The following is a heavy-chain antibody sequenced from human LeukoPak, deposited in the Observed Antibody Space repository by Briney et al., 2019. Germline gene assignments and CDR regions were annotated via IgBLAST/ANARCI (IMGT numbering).Heavy chain of an antibody. J-gene: IGHJ6*03. D-gene: IGHD6-19*01. V-gene: IGHV4-38-2*02. Sequence: PSETLSLTCTVSGYSISSGYYWGWIRQPPGKGLEWIGSIYHSGSTYYNPSLKSRVTISVDTSKNQFSLKLSSVTAADTAVYYCARAYYSSGWYLRNYYYYYYMDVWGKGTTVTVSS. CDR3: ARAYYSSGWYLRNYYYYYYMDV. CDR2: IYHSGST. CDR1: GYSISSGYY.